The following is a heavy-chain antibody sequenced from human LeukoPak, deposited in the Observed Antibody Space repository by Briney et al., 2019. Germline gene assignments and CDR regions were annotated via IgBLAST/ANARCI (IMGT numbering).Heavy chain of an antibody. Sequence: GGSLRLSCAASGFTFSSYGMSWVRQAPGKGLEWVSSISSSSSYIYYADSVKGRFTISRDNAKNSLYLQMNSLRAEDTAVYYCARDSGNYLDAFDIWGQGTMVTVSS. CDR1: GFTFSSYG. CDR3: ARDSGNYLDAFDI. CDR2: ISSSSSYI. V-gene: IGHV3-21*01. J-gene: IGHJ3*02. D-gene: IGHD1-7*01.